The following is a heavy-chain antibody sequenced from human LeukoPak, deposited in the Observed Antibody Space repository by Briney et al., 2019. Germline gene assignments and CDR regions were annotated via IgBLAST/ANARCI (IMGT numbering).Heavy chain of an antibody. CDR3: AKGGSLLWFGEVFN. CDR1: GFTFSSYA. V-gene: IGHV3-23*01. CDR2: ISGSGGST. Sequence: PGGSLRLSCAASGFTFSSYAMSWVRQAPGKGLEWVSAISGSGGSTYYADSVKGRFTISRDNSKNTLYLQMNSLRAEDTAVYYCAKGGSLLWFGEVFNWGQGTLVTVSS. D-gene: IGHD3-10*01. J-gene: IGHJ4*02.